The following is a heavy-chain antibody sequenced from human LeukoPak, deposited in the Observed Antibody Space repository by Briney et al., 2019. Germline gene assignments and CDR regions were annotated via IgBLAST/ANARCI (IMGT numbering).Heavy chain of an antibody. J-gene: IGHJ6*03. CDR3: ARIHYDFWSGYRSHYYYYYMDV. CDR1: GGSISSYY. V-gene: IGHV4-59*01. Sequence: SETLSLTCTVSGGSISSYYWSWIRQPPGKGREWFGYIYYSGSTNYNPSLKGRVTISVDTSKNQFSLKLSSVTAADTAVYYCARIHYDFWSGYRSHYYYYYMDVWGKGTTVTVSS. CDR2: IYYSGST. D-gene: IGHD3-3*01.